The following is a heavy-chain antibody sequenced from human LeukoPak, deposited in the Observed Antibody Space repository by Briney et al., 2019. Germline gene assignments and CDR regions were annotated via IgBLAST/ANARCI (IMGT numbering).Heavy chain of an antibody. CDR1: GFTFSSYG. CDR3: AKDGSGSYYGKDYYYYYMDV. J-gene: IGHJ6*03. V-gene: IGHV3-30*18. Sequence: PGGSLRLSCAASGFTFSSYGMHWVRQAPGKGLEWVAVISYDGSNKYYADSVKGRFTISRDNSKNTLYLQMNSLRAEDTAVYYCAKDGSGSYYGKDYYYYYMDVWGKGTTVTVSS. D-gene: IGHD3-10*01. CDR2: ISYDGSNK.